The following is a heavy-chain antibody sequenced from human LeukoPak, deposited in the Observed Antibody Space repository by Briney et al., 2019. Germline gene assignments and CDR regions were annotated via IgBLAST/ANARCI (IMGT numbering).Heavy chain of an antibody. CDR3: AALAGAAEEDYYYMDV. D-gene: IGHD6-25*01. J-gene: IGHJ6*03. Sequence: RPGGSLRLSCAASGFTFDDYGMSWVRHAPGKGLEWVSGINWNGGNTGYADSVKGRFTISRDNAKNSLYLQMNSLRAEDTAVYYCAALAGAAEEDYYYMDVWGKGTTVTVSS. CDR2: INWNGGNT. V-gene: IGHV3-20*04. CDR1: GFTFDDYG.